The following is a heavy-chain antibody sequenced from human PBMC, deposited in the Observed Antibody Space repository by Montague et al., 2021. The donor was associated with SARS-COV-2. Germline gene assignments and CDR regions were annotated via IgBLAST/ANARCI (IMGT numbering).Heavy chain of an antibody. CDR2: IYRTGNT. J-gene: IGHJ4*02. CDR1: GASISSGSYD. D-gene: IGHD3-9*01. CDR3: ATAPQYFDWLARAY. Sequence: TLSLTCAVSGASISSGSYDWSWFREPAGKGLEWIGRIYRTGNTNYNPSLKSRVTISLDTSKNQFFLKLNSVTASDTAMYYCATAPQYFDWLARAYWGQGTPVTVSS. V-gene: IGHV4-61*02.